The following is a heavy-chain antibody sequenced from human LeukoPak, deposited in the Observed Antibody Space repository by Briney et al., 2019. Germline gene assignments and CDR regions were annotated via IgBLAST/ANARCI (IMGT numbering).Heavy chain of an antibody. CDR2: ISAYNGNT. CDR3: ARARPGIDAFDI. D-gene: IGHD2-15*01. J-gene: IGHJ3*02. V-gene: IGHV1-18*01. Sequence: ASVKVSCKASGYTFTSYGISWVRQAPGQGLEWMGWISAYNGNTNYAQKLQGRVTMTTDTSTSTAYMELRSLRSDDTAVYCCARARPGIDAFDIWGQGTMVTVSS. CDR1: GYTFTSYG.